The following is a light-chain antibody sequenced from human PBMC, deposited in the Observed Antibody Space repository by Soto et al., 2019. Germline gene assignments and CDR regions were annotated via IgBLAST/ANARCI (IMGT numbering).Light chain of an antibody. J-gene: IGKJ4*01. CDR3: QQYGSSPKALT. CDR2: GAS. V-gene: IGKV3-20*01. Sequence: ETVLTQSPGTLSLSPGERATLSCRARQSVSSSYLAWYQQKPGQAPRLLIYGASSRATGIPDRFSGSGSGTDFTLTISRLEPEDFAVYYCQQYGSSPKALTFGGGTKVDIK. CDR1: QSVSSSY.